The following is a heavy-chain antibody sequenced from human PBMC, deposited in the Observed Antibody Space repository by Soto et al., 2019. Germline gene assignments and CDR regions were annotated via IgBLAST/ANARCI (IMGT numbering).Heavy chain of an antibody. CDR3: ARWSYIDY. V-gene: IGHV3-23*01. J-gene: IGHJ4*02. CDR1: GFSFGSYA. CDR2: ISGSDGKT. Sequence: LRLSCAASGFSFGSYALSWVRQAPGKGLEWVSTISGSDGKTFYADSVKGRFSISRDTSQNTLYLQMNSLRADDAAIYYCARWSYIDYWGQGTRVTVAA. D-gene: IGHD3-3*01.